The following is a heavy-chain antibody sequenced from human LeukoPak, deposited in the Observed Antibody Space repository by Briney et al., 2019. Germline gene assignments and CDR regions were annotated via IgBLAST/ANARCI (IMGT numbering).Heavy chain of an antibody. CDR1: GFTFSSYS. CDR2: ISSSSSTI. CDR3: ARVDSYFDY. Sequence: PGGSLRLSCAASGFTFSSYSMNWVRQAPGKGLEWVSYISSSSSTIYYADSVKGRFTISRDNAKNSLYLQMNSLRAEDTAVYYCARVDSYFDYWGQGTLVTVSS. J-gene: IGHJ4*02. V-gene: IGHV3-48*01.